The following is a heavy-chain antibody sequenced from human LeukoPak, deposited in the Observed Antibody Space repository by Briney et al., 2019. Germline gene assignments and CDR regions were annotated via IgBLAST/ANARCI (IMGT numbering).Heavy chain of an antibody. CDR3: ARELDCSGGSCYEAYYFDY. J-gene: IGHJ4*02. CDR2: IKQDGSEK. D-gene: IGHD2-15*01. Sequence: XXQAPGXXXEWVANIKQDGSEKYYVDSVEGRFTISRDNAKNSLYLQMNSLRAEDTAVYYCARELDCSGGSCYEAYYFDYWGQGTLVTVSS. V-gene: IGHV3-7*01.